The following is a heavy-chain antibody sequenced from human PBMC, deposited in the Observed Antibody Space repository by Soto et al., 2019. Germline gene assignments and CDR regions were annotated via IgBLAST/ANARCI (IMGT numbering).Heavy chain of an antibody. CDR3: AREKWDIDSSGYYHDY. J-gene: IGHJ4*02. CDR2: ISGSGGST. D-gene: IGHD3-22*01. Sequence: EVQLLESGGGLVQPGGSLRLSCAASGFTFSSYAMSWVRQAPGKGPGWVSAISGSGGSTYYADSVKGRFTISRDSSKTKMYLQMNSLRAGDTAVYYCAREKWDIDSSGYYHDYWGQGTLVTVSS. CDR1: GFTFSSYA. V-gene: IGHV3-23*01.